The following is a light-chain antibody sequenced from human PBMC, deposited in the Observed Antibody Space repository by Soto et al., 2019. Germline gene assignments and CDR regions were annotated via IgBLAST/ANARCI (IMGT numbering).Light chain of an antibody. J-gene: IGLJ2*01. CDR2: EVS. Sequence: QSALTQPASVSGSPGQSITVSCTGTSTDVGGYKYVSWYQHHPGRAPQLMIYEVSNRPSGASHRFSGSKSGNTASLTISWLQPEDEADYYCSSYTSSSTLDVVFGGGTKLTVL. CDR3: SSYTSSSTLDVV. V-gene: IGLV2-14*01. CDR1: STDVGGYKY.